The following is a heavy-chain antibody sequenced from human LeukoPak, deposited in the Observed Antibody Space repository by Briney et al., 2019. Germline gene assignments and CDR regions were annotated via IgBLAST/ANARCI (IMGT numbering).Heavy chain of an antibody. Sequence: PGGSLRLSCAASGFTFSDYSMNWVRQAPGKGLEWVSAISGSGGNTYYADSVKGRFTISRDNSKNTLYLQMNSLRAEDTAVYYSANFERYIVVVNTHRGGYFDYWGQGTLVTVSS. V-gene: IGHV3-23*01. CDR2: ISGSGGNT. CDR1: GFTFSDYS. D-gene: IGHD2-21*01. J-gene: IGHJ4*02. CDR3: ANFERYIVVVNTHRGGYFDY.